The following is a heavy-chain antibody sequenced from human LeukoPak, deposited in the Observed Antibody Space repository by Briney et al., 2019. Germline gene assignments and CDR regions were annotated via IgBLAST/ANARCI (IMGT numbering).Heavy chain of an antibody. Sequence: SGKVSCKASGGTFSRFTISWVRQAAGQGVEWMGGVTPIFGTANFAQKFQGRVSITADESTSTAFRELSSLRSEDTAVYYCAREWGLESSGYYYAYWGQGPLVTVSS. CDR3: AREWGLESSGYYYAY. CDR1: GGTFSRFT. V-gene: IGHV1-69*01. D-gene: IGHD3-22*01. J-gene: IGHJ4*02. CDR2: VTPIFGTA.